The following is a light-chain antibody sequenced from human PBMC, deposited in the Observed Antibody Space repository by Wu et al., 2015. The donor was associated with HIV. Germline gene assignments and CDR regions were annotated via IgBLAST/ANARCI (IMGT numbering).Light chain of an antibody. CDR1: QSVRTY. CDR2: DAS. CDR3: HQYNDWPQT. J-gene: IGKJ1*01. V-gene: IGKV3-15*01. Sequence: ERVLTQSPATLSVSPGERATLSCRASQSVRTYLAWYQQKPGQTPRLLIHDASTRATGIPARFSGSGSGTEFTLTISSMQSEDFAVYYCHQYNDWPQTFGQGTK.